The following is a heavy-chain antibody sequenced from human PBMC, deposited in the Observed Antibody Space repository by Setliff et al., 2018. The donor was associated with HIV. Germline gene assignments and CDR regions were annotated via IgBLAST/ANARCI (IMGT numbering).Heavy chain of an antibody. Sequence: PGGSLRLSCAASGFTFNTFLMNWVRQAPGKGLEWVASISSDSSHIYYADPLQGRITISRDNARNSLFLQMNAVRVEDTALYFCARGHHYYYDSSVAHQIDYLGQGTLVTVSS. CDR3: ARGHHYYYDSSVAHQIDY. CDR1: GFTFNTFL. V-gene: IGHV3-21*01. CDR2: ISSDSSHI. J-gene: IGHJ4*02. D-gene: IGHD3-22*01.